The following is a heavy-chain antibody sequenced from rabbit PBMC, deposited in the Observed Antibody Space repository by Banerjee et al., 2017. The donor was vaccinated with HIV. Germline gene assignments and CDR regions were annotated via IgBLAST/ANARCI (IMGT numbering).Heavy chain of an antibody. Sequence: QSLEESGGDLVKPGASLTLTCTASGFSFSGSYYMCWVRQAPGKGLEWVACIYVGGSRSTYYANWAKGRFTISKTSSTTVTLQMTSLTAADAATYFCARDRGITGYAYATYYFNLWGPGTLVTDS. CDR3: ARDRGITGYAYATYYFNL. D-gene: IGHD6-1*01. V-gene: IGHV1S40*01. J-gene: IGHJ4*01. CDR2: IYVGGSRST. CDR1: GFSFSGSYY.